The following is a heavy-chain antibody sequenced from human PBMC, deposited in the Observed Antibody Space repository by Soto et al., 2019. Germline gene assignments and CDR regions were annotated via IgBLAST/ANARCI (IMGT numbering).Heavy chain of an antibody. CDR3: AKLGAINTLYYYGMDV. D-gene: IGHD1-26*01. V-gene: IGHV3-23*01. CDR1: GFTFSSYA. Sequence: LRLSCAASGFTFSSYAMSWVRQAPGKGLEWVSAISGSGGSTYYADSVKGRFTISRDNSKNTLYLQMNSLRAEDTAVYYCAKLGAINTLYYYGMDVWGQGTTVTVSS. J-gene: IGHJ6*02. CDR2: ISGSGGST.